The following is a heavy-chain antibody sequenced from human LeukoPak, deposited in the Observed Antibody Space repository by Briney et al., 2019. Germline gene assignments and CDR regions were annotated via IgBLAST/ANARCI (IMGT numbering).Heavy chain of an antibody. V-gene: IGHV4-39*01. D-gene: IGHD6-19*01. J-gene: IGHJ4*02. CDR2: IYYSGST. Sequence: SETLSLTCTVSGGSISSSSYYWGWIRQPPGKGLEWIGSIYYSGSTYYNPSLKSRVTISVDTSKNQFSLELSSVTAADTAVYYCASVRAVAGSYYFDYWGQGTLVTV. CDR1: GGSISSSSYY. CDR3: ASVRAVAGSYYFDY.